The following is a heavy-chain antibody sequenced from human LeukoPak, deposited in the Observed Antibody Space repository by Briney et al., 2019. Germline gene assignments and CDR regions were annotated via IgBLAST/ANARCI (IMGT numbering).Heavy chain of an antibody. CDR3: AREFRAGVTTLSYYYYMDV. Sequence: GASVKVSCKASGYTFTSYYMHWVRQAPGQGLEWMGWINPNSGGTNYAQKFQGRVTMTRDTSISTAYMELSSLRSDDTAVYYCAREFRAGVTTLSYYYYMDVWGKGTTVTVSS. CDR1: GYTFTSYY. V-gene: IGHV1-2*02. CDR2: INPNSGGT. J-gene: IGHJ6*03. D-gene: IGHD4-11*01.